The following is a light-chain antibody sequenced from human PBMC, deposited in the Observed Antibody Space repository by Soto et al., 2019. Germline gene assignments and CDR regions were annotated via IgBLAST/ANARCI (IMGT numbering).Light chain of an antibody. CDR3: QQYYSSPPT. CDR2: WAS. V-gene: IGKV4-1*01. J-gene: IGKJ1*01. Sequence: DIVLTESADSLAVSLGERATIDCKYRHVVLNSGDNKNYLSWYQQRPGQPPKLLFYWASTRESGVPDRFSGRGSGRHFTLAITSLQAEDVAVYFCQQYYSSPPTFGQGTKVDIK. CDR1: HVVLNSGDNKNY.